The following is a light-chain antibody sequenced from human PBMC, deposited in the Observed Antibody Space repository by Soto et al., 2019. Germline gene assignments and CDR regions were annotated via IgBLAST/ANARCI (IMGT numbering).Light chain of an antibody. V-gene: IGKV3-11*01. CDR2: DAS. CDR3: QQRSTGL. J-gene: IGKJ4*01. Sequence: EVVLTQSPATLSLSPGERATLSCRASQTINNFLAWYQQKPGQAPRLLIYDASSRAAGVPGRFSGSGSGTDFTLPTTSLEPEVFPLYHCQQRSTGLFGGGTKV. CDR1: QTINNF.